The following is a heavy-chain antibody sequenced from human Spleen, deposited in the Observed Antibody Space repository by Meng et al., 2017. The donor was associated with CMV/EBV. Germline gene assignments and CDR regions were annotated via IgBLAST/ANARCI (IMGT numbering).Heavy chain of an antibody. CDR3: ARSTIRDY. CDR1: GFTFSSHS. Sequence: GESLKISCVASGFTFSSHSMNWVRQAPGKGLEWVSSISSSSNYIYYADSLKGRFTISRDNAKNSLYLQMHSLRAEDTAVYYCARSTIRDYWGQGTLVTVSS. V-gene: IGHV3-21*01. CDR2: ISSSSNYI. D-gene: IGHD3-3*01. J-gene: IGHJ4*02.